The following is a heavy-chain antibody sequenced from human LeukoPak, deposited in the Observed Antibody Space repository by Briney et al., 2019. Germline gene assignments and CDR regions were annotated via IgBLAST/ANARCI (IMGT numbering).Heavy chain of an antibody. V-gene: IGHV4-38-2*01. D-gene: IGHD1-26*01. CDR3: ARTQGVQWELPNWYFDL. J-gene: IGHJ2*01. Sequence: SETLSLTCAVSGYSISSGYYWGWIRQSPGKGLEWIGSIYHSGSTYYNPSLKSRVTISVDTSKNQFSLKLSSVTAADTAVYYCARTQGVQWELPNWYFDLWGRGTLVTVSS. CDR2: IYHSGST. CDR1: GYSISSGYY.